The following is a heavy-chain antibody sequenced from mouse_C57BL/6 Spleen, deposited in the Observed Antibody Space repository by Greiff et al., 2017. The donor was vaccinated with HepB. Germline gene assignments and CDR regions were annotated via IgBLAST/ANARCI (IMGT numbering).Heavy chain of an antibody. Sequence: VQLQQPGAELVMPGASVKLSCKASGYTFTSYWMHWVKQRPGQGLEWIGEIDPSDSYTNYNQKFKGKSTLTVDKSSSKAYMQLSSLTSEDSAVYYCARRGLGGGYYFDYWGQGTTLTVSS. CDR1: GYTFTSYW. J-gene: IGHJ2*01. CDR3: ARRGLGGGYYFDY. V-gene: IGHV1-69*01. CDR2: IDPSDSYT. D-gene: IGHD4-1*01.